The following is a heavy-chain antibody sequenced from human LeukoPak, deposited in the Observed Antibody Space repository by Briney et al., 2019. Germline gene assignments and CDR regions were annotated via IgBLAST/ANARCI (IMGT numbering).Heavy chain of an antibody. J-gene: IGHJ5*02. D-gene: IGHD3-10*01. V-gene: IGHV4-34*01. CDR1: GESFSGYY. CDR3: ARVLPYGSGSYYRSKNNWFDP. Sequence: ASETLSLTCAVYGESFSGYYWSWIRQPPGKGLEWIGEINHSGSTNYNPSLKSRVTISVDTSKNQFSLKLSSVTAADTAVYYCARVLPYGSGSYYRSKNNWFDPWGQGTLVTVSS. CDR2: INHSGST.